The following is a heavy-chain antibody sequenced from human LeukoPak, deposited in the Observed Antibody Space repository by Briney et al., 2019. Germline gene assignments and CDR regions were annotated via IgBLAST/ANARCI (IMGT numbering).Heavy chain of an antibody. J-gene: IGHJ4*02. CDR2: ISYSGST. D-gene: IGHD5-12*01. V-gene: IGHV4-59*08. CDR3: ARQNSGYDLGPFAY. CDR1: GGSISSYY. Sequence: SENLSLTCTVSGGSISSYYWSWIRQPPGKGLEWIAYISYSGSTNYNPSLRSRVTISLDTSKNHFSLKLRSVTAADTAVYYCARQNSGYDLGPFAYWGQGILVTVSS.